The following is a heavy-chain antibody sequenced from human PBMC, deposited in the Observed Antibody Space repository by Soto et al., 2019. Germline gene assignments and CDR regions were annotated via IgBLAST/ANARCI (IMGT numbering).Heavy chain of an antibody. CDR2: IYYSGST. CDR3: ARESPSYGDTTTNWFDP. J-gene: IGHJ5*02. Sequence: SETLSLTCTVSGGSISGGDYYWSWIRQPPGKGLEWIGYIYYSGSTYYNPSLKSRVTISVDTSKNQFSLKLSSVTAADTAMYYCARESPSYGDTTTNWFDPWGQGTLVTVS. D-gene: IGHD4-17*01. CDR1: GGSISGGDYY. V-gene: IGHV4-30-4*01.